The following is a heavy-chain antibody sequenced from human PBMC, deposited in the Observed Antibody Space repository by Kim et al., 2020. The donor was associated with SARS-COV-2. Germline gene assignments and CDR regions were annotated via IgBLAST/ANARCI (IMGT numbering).Heavy chain of an antibody. D-gene: IGHD3-22*01. J-gene: IGHJ2*01. CDR2: IYYSGGT. CDR3: ARARRDYYDSSGYYTGFFDL. CDR1: GGSISSYY. Sequence: SETLSLTCTVSGGSISSYYWSWIRQPPGKGLEWIGYIYYSGGTNYNPSLKSRVTIAVDTSKNQFSLKLSSVTAADTAVYYCARARRDYYDSSGYYTGFFDLWGRGTLVTVSS. V-gene: IGHV4-59*13.